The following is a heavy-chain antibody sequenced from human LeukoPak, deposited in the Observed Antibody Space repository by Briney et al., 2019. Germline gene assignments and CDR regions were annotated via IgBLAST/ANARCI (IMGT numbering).Heavy chain of an antibody. Sequence: SETLSLTCAVYGGSFSGYYWSWIRQPPGKGLEWIGEINHSGSTNYNPSLKSRVTISVDTSKNQFSLKLSSVTAADTAVYYCARLGYDILTGAWTRRNWYFDLWGRGTLVTVSS. CDR1: GGSFSGYY. D-gene: IGHD3-9*01. CDR3: ARLGYDILTGAWTRRNWYFDL. J-gene: IGHJ2*01. V-gene: IGHV4-34*01. CDR2: INHSGST.